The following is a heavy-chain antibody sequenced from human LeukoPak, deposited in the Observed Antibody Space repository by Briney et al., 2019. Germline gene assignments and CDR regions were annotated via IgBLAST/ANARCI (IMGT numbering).Heavy chain of an antibody. CDR2: ISGSGGSK. Sequence: GGSLRLSCAASGFTFSSYAMSWVRQAPGKGLDWVSAISGSGGSKSYADSVKGRFTLSRDHSKNTLYLQMNSLRAEDTAVYYCAKEITITMVRGGIDYWGQGTLVTVSS. CDR3: AKEITITMVRGGIDY. V-gene: IGHV3-23*01. CDR1: GFTFSSYA. J-gene: IGHJ4*02. D-gene: IGHD3-10*01.